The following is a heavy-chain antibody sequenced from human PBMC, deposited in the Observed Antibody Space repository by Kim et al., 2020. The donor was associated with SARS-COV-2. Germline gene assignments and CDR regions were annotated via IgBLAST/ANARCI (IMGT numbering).Heavy chain of an antibody. V-gene: IGHV4-39*01. D-gene: IGHD6-13*01. Sequence: YNPSLKSRVTISVYTSKNQFSLKLSSVTAADTAVYYCADSSSWLGDAFDIWGQGTMVTVSS. J-gene: IGHJ3*02. CDR3: ADSSSWLGDAFDI.